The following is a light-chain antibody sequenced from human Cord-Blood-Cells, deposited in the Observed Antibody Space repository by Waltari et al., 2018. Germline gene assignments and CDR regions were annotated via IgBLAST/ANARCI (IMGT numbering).Light chain of an antibody. CDR3: NSRDSSGNHWV. Sequence: AVSVALGQTVRITCQGDSLRSSYASWYQQKPGQAPVLVIYGKNNRPSGIPDRFSGSSSGNTASLTITGAQAEDEADYYCNSRDSSGNHWVFGGGTKLTVL. CDR1: SLRSSY. V-gene: IGLV3-19*01. J-gene: IGLJ3*02. CDR2: GKN.